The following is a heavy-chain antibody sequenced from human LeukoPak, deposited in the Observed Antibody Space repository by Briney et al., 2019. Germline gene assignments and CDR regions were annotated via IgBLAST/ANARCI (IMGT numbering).Heavy chain of an antibody. D-gene: IGHD4-17*01. Sequence: GASVKVSCKASGYIFTSYYMHWVRQAPGQGLEWMGVINPSGGSTSYAQKFQGRVTMTRDTSTSTVYMELSSLRSEDTAVYYCARMGGASTTVKEWGGYYFDYWGQGTLVTVSS. CDR2: INPSGGST. CDR3: ARMGGASTTVKEWGGYYFDY. V-gene: IGHV1-46*01. J-gene: IGHJ4*02. CDR1: GYIFTSYY.